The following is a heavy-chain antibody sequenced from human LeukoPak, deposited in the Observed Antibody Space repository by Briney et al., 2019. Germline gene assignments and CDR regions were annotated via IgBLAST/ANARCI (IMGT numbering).Heavy chain of an antibody. Sequence: PGGSLRLSCAASGFTFSSYAMSWVRQAPGKGLEWVSAISGSRGSTYYADSVKGRFTISRDNSKNTLYLQMNSLRAEDTAVYYCAKEERYYDSSGYYYEARLPFDYWGQGTLVTVSS. J-gene: IGHJ4*02. V-gene: IGHV3-23*01. CDR1: GFTFSSYA. CDR2: ISGSRGST. CDR3: AKEERYYDSSGYYYEARLPFDY. D-gene: IGHD3-22*01.